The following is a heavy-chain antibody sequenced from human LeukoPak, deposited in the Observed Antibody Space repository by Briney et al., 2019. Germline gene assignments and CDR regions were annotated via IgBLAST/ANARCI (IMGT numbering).Heavy chain of an antibody. CDR1: GGSISSGGYS. V-gene: IGHV4-30-2*01. CDR2: IYHSGST. CDR3: ARVGCSSTSCYYGMDV. J-gene: IGHJ6*04. D-gene: IGHD2-2*01. Sequence: SETLSLTCAVSGGSISSGGYSWSWIRQPPGKGLEWIGYIYHSGSTYHNPSLKSRVTISVDRSKNQFSLKLSSVTAADTAVYYCARVGCSSTSCYYGMDVWGKGTTVTVSS.